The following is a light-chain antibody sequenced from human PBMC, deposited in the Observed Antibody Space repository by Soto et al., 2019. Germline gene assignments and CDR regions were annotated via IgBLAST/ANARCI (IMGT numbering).Light chain of an antibody. CDR1: QSISSY. Sequence: DIQMTQSPSSLSASVGDRVTITCRASQSISSYLNWYQQKPGKDPKILIYAASSLQSGVPSRFSGGGSGTDFTLTISSLEPEDFAIYYCQQRYSTPPTFGQGAKVEIK. CDR3: QQRYSTPPT. V-gene: IGKV1-39*01. J-gene: IGKJ1*01. CDR2: AAS.